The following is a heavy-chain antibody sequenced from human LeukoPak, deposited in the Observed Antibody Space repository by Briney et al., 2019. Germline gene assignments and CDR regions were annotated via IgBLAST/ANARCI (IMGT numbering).Heavy chain of an antibody. CDR1: GGSISSSSYY. D-gene: IGHD5-12*01. V-gene: IGHV4-39*07. CDR3: ARGYSGYDFWYYYYYMDV. CDR2: VNHSGST. J-gene: IGHJ6*03. Sequence: SETLSLTCTVSGGSISSSSYYWSWIRQPPGKGLEWIGEVNHSGSTNYNPSLKSRVTISVDTSKNQFSLKLSSVTAADTAVYYCARGYSGYDFWYYYYYMDVWGKGTTVTVSS.